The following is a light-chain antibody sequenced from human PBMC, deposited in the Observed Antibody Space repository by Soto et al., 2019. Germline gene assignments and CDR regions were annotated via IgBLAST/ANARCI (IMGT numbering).Light chain of an antibody. Sequence: QSALTQPASVSGSPGQSITISCTGTSSDVGGYNYVSWYQQHPGKAPKLMIYDVSNRPSGVSNRFSGSKSGNTASLTISGLQAEDDADYYDCSYTSCSALDCVFGGGTKLTVL. CDR1: SSDVGGYNY. J-gene: IGLJ3*02. CDR2: DVS. V-gene: IGLV2-14*01. CDR3: CSYTSCSALDCV.